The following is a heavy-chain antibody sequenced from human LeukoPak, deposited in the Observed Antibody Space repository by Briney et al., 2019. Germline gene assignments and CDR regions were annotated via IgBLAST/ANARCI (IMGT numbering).Heavy chain of an antibody. CDR1: GGSISSYY. CDR2: IYYSGST. CDR3: ARATNYYGSGTYRFDP. Sequence: PSETLSLTCTVSGGSISSYYWSWIRQPPGKGLEWIGYIYYSGSTNYNPSLKSRVTISVDTSKNQFSLKLSSVTAADTAVYYCARATNYYGSGTYRFDPWGQGTLVTVSS. D-gene: IGHD3-10*01. V-gene: IGHV4-59*01. J-gene: IGHJ5*02.